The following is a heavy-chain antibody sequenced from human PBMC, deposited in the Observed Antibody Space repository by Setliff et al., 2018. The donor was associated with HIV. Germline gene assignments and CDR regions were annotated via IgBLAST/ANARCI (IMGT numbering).Heavy chain of an antibody. J-gene: IGHJ4*02. D-gene: IGHD2-2*01. Sequence: LSLTCAVYGGYFSGYYWSWIRPPPGKGLGWVAYISNSVSTIYYADSVKGRCSISRDNTKNSLYLQMNSLIAEDTAVYYCASVSRTVYFDSWGQGTLVTVSS. CDR1: GGYFSGYY. CDR2: ISNSVSTI. CDR3: ASVSRTVYFDS. V-gene: IGHV3-11*04.